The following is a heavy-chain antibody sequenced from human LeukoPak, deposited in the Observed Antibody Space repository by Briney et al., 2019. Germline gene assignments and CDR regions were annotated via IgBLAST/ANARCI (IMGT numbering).Heavy chain of an antibody. D-gene: IGHD3-10*01. CDR1: GFTFSSYA. CDR2: ISGSGGST. J-gene: IGHJ4*02. CDR3: AKDPRKGKAAAPLDY. V-gene: IGHV3-23*01. Sequence: GGSLRLSCAASGFTFSSYAMSWVRQAPGKGLEWVSAISGSGGSTYYADSVKGRFTISRGNSKNTLYLQMNSLRAEDTAVYYCAKDPRKGKAAAPLDYWGQGTLVTVSS.